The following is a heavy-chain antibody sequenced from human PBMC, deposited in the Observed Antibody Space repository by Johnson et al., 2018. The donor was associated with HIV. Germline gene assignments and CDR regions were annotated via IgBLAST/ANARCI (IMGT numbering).Heavy chain of an antibody. CDR1: GFTFRNYA. V-gene: IGHV3-64*04. CDR2: ISKDGENT. Sequence: QVQLVESGGGLVQPGGSLRLSCAASGFTFRNYAMHWVRQAPGKGLEYVSAISKDGENTYYADSVRGRFTISRDNAKNSLYMQMNSLRAEDTAVYYCAKDMFRWELLDGDTFDIWGQGTMVTVSS. D-gene: IGHD1-26*01. J-gene: IGHJ3*02. CDR3: AKDMFRWELLDGDTFDI.